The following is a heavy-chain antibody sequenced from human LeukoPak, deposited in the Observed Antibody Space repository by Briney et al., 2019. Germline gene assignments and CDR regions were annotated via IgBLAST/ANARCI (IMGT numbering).Heavy chain of an antibody. CDR1: GYTFTGYY. CDR2: INPNSGGI. D-gene: IGHD6-13*01. CDR3: ARVAGSLNWFDP. V-gene: IGHV1-2*02. J-gene: IGHJ5*02. Sequence: ASVKVSCKASGYTFTGYYMHWVRQAPGQGLEWMGWINPNSGGINYAQKFQGRVTMTRDTSISTAYMELSRLRSDDTAVYYCARVAGSLNWFDPWGQGTLVTVSS.